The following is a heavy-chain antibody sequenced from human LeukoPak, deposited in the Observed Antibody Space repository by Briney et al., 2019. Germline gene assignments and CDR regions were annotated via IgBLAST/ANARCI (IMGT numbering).Heavy chain of an antibody. Sequence: GSLRLSCAASGFTISSYAMSWVRRAPGKGLEWVSAISGSGGSTYYADSVKGRFTISRDNSKNTLYLQMNSLRAEDTAVYYCASTQPEVVPPYYYYYGMDVWGQGTTVAVSS. J-gene: IGHJ6*02. D-gene: IGHD2-2*01. CDR3: ASTQPEVVPPYYYYYGMDV. CDR1: GFTISSYA. V-gene: IGHV3-23*01. CDR2: ISGSGGST.